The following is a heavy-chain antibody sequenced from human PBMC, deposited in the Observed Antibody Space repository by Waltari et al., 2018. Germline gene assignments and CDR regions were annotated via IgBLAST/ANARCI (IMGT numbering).Heavy chain of an antibody. CDR1: GFTFSSYI. Sequence: EVQLVESGGGLVKPGGSLRLSCAASGFTFSSYIMKWVRQAPGKGLEWVSSISSSSSYIYYADSVKGRFTISRDNAKNSLYLQMNSLRAEDTAVYYCARPFYDSSGYYYFDYWGQGTLVTVSS. CDR2: ISSSSSYI. CDR3: ARPFYDSSGYYYFDY. V-gene: IGHV3-21*01. D-gene: IGHD3-22*01. J-gene: IGHJ4*02.